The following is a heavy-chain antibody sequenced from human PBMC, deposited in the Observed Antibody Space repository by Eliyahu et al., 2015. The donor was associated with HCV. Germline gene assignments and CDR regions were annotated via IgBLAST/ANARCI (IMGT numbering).Heavy chain of an antibody. J-gene: IGHJ6*02. Sequence: IQLVESGGGVVQPGTSLRXXCAASGSTFGFYAXHWSRQAPGXGLGWVAVISYDGTTQYYADSVKGRFTISRDNSKSTLYLQMNSLRLDDTAVYYCARGVSYGDYPQGFIHYYYGMDVWGQGTTVTVSS. CDR1: GSTFGFYA. CDR3: ARGVSYGDYPQGFIHYYYGMDV. D-gene: IGHD4-17*01. CDR2: ISYDGTTQ. V-gene: IGHV3-30-3*01.